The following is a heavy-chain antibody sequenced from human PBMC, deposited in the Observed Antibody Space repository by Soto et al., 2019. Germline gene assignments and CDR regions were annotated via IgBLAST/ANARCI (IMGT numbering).Heavy chain of an antibody. CDR1: GFIFSDYY. CDR3: AKGGSGAVAGRTDY. D-gene: IGHD6-19*01. V-gene: IGHV3-9*01. CDR2: ISWNSGDI. Sequence: PGGSLRLSCATSGFIFSDYYMHWIRQVLGKGLEWVSGISWNSGDIGYADSVKGRFTISRDNAKNSLYLQMNSLRAEDTALYYCAKGGSGAVAGRTDYWGQGALVTVSS. J-gene: IGHJ4*02.